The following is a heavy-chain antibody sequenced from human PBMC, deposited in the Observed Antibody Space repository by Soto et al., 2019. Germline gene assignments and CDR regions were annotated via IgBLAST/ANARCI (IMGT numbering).Heavy chain of an antibody. Sequence: SQPLSLPSVISGDSVSSNRAACNWIRHSPSRCLEWLGRTYYRSKWYNDYAVSVKSRITINPDTSKNQFSLQLNSVTPEDTAVYYCARDYSGYAARDAFDIWGQGTMVTVSS. CDR2: TYYRSKWYN. V-gene: IGHV6-1*01. CDR1: GDSVSSNRAA. J-gene: IGHJ3*02. D-gene: IGHD5-12*01. CDR3: ARDYSGYAARDAFDI.